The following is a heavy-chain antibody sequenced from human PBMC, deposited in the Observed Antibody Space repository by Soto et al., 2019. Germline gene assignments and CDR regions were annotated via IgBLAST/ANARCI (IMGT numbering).Heavy chain of an antibody. CDR2: ISSSSSTI. CDR1: GFTFSSYS. J-gene: IGHJ5*02. CDR3: ARDLGIVVVPAAIWFDL. D-gene: IGHD2-2*01. Sequence: GGSLRLSCAASGFTFSSYSMNWVRQAPGKGLEWVSYISSSSSTIYYADSVKGRFTISRDNAKNSLYLQMKNLRAEDTAVYYCARDLGIVVVPAAIWFDLWGQGTLVTVSS. V-gene: IGHV3-48*01.